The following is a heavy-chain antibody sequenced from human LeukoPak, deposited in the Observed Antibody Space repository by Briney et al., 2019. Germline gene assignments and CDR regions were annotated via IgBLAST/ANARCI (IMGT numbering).Heavy chain of an antibody. CDR2: ITSSSTYI. D-gene: IGHD3-3*01. CDR3: ARGEIPRISIFGVVGVIGFDI. J-gene: IGHJ3*02. V-gene: IGHV3-21*06. Sequence: PGGSLRLSCAASGLTFSSYSVSWVRQAPGKGLEWVSSITSSSTYIYYADSVKGRFTVSRDNAKNSLYLQINSLRAEDTAVYYCARGEIPRISIFGVVGVIGFDIWGQGTMVTVSS. CDR1: GLTFSSYS.